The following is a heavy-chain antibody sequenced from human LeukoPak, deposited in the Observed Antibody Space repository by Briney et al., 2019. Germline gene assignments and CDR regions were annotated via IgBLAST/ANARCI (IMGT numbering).Heavy chain of an antibody. CDR1: GGSISNYF. CDR3: ASAGSSGWFHWYFDL. CDR2: VFYNGST. J-gene: IGHJ2*01. V-gene: IGHV4-59*01. Sequence: SETLSLTCTVAGGSISNYFWSWIRQPPGKGLEWVGHVFYNGSTNYNPFLKSRVTISRDTSSIRFSLRLSSVTAADTATYYCASAGSSGWFHWYFDLWGRGTLVTVSS. D-gene: IGHD6-19*01.